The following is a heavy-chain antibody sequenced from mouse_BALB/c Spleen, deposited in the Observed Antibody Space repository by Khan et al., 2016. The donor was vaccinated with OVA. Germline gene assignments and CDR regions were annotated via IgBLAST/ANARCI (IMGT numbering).Heavy chain of an antibody. D-gene: IGHD2-14*01. CDR1: GFTFTNYG. J-gene: IGHJ4*01. Sequence: QIQLVQSGPELKKPGETVQISCKASGFTFTNYGINWVKQAPGQGLKWMGWINTYTGEPTFADDFKGRFAFSLETSASTAYLQINSLKNEDTATYFCARVGYNGTMDCWGQGTSVTVSS. CDR3: ARVGYNGTMDC. V-gene: IGHV9-3-1*01. CDR2: INTYTGEP.